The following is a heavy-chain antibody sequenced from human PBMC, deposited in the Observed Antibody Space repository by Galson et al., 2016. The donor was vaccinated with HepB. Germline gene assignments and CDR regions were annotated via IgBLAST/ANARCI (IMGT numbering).Heavy chain of an antibody. J-gene: IGHJ4*02. D-gene: IGHD6-13*01. CDR2: LIPKFGTP. V-gene: IGHV1-69*13. CDR3: ARDSGKTAEHDY. CDR1: GDTFTNFA. Sequence: SVKVSCKASGDTFTNFAISWVRQAPGQGLEWMGQLIPKFGTPHYAQRFEGRVTITADESTRTVYMELSSLRSEDTAVYFCARDSGKTAEHDYWGPGTLVIVSS.